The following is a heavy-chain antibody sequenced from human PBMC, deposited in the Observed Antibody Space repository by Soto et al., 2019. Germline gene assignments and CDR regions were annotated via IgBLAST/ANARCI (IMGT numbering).Heavy chain of an antibody. J-gene: IGHJ6*02. Sequence: SETLSLTCTVSGGSIISYYWSWILQPPWKGLEWIGYIYYSGSTNYNPSLKSRVTISVDTSKNQFSLKLSSVTAADTAVYYCAREQAKGGYYYYGMDVWGQGTTVTVSS. CDR2: IYYSGST. V-gene: IGHV4-59*08. CDR3: AREQAKGGYYYYGMDV. CDR1: GGSIISYY. D-gene: IGHD1-26*01.